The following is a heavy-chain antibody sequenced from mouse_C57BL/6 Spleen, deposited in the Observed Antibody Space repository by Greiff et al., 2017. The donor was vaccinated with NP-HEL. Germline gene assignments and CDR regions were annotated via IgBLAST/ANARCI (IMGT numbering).Heavy chain of an antibody. D-gene: IGHD2-4*01. V-gene: IGHV5-9-1*02. CDR3: TREGYYDYDEGGYFDY. CDR2: ISSGGDYI. J-gene: IGHJ2*01. Sequence: EVQVVESGEGLVKPGGSLKLSCAASGFTFSSYAMSWVRQTPEKRLEWVAYISSGGDYIYYADTVKGRFTISRDNARNTLYLQMSSLKSEDTAMYYCTREGYYDYDEGGYFDYWGQGTTLTVSS. CDR1: GFTFSSYA.